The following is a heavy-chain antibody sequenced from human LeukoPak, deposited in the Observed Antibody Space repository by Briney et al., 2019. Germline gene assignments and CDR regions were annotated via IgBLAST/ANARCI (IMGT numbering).Heavy chain of an antibody. CDR1: GGSISSGGYS. V-gene: IGHV4-31*03. Sequence: SETLSLTCTVSGGSISSGGYSWSWIRQHPGKGLEWIGYIYYSGSTYYNPSLKSRVTISVDTSKNQFSLKLSSVTAADTAVYYCARDRALYDILTGYWFGAFDIWGQGTMVTVSS. CDR3: ARDRALYDILTGYWFGAFDI. D-gene: IGHD3-9*01. J-gene: IGHJ3*02. CDR2: IYYSGST.